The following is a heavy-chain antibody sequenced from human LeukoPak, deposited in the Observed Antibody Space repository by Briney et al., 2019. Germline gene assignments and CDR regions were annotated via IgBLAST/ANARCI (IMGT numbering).Heavy chain of an antibody. CDR2: IYYRSKWYN. V-gene: IGHV6-1*01. Sequence: SQTLSLTFAISGDSLSSNSAAWNWLRQSPSRGLEWLGRIYYRSKWYNDYAESVKSRITVNPDTSKNQFSLQLNSVTPEDTAVYFCARGNGYTYGSYYFDYWGQGTLVTVSS. CDR1: GDSLSSNSAA. J-gene: IGHJ4*02. CDR3: ARGNGYTYGSYYFDY. D-gene: IGHD5-18*01.